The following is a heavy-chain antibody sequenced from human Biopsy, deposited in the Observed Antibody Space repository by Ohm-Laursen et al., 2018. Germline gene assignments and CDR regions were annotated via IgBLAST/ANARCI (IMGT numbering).Heavy chain of an antibody. CDR1: GFTFDAYG. CDR3: ARDRGGARYGMDV. CDR2: IRRNSAII. Sequence: SLRLSCAASGFTFDAYGMHWVRQPPGKGLEWVSGIRRNSAIIDYADSVRGRFTISRDNARRFLFLQMNNLKSENTAFYYCARDRGGARYGMDVWGRGTTVTVSS. J-gene: IGHJ6*02. V-gene: IGHV3-9*01. D-gene: IGHD1-26*01.